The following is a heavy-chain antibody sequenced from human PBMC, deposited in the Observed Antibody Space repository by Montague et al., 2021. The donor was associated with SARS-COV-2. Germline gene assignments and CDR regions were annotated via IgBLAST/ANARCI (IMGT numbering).Heavy chain of an antibody. J-gene: IGHJ3*02. D-gene: IGHD7-27*01. CDR1: GDSISRSHYF. V-gene: IGHV4-39*02. Sequence: SETLSLTCSASGDSISRSHYFWAWIRQPPGMGLEWIGSIYFTGKTYYXPSLKSRVTISIDTSKNHFSLRLSSVTAADSAVFYCARWGLNSAFDIWGLGTMITISS. CDR3: ARWGLNSAFDI. CDR2: IYFTGKT.